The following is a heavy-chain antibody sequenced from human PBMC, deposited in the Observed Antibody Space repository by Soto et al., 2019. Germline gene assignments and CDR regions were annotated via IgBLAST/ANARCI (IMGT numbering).Heavy chain of an antibody. Sequence: GSLRLSCAASGFTFSSYGMHWVRQAPGKGLEWVAVISYDGSNKYYADSVKGRFTISRDNSKNTLYLQMNSLRAEDTAVYYCAKDLAQRLYAFDIWGQGTMVTVSS. J-gene: IGHJ3*02. CDR2: ISYDGSNK. V-gene: IGHV3-30*18. CDR3: AKDLAQRLYAFDI. CDR1: GFTFSSYG.